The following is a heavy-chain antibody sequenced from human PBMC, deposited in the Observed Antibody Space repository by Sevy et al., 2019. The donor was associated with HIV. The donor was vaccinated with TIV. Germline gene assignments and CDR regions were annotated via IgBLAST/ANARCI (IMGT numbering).Heavy chain of an antibody. D-gene: IGHD5-18*01. CDR3: VREGVGGYSYSLDC. V-gene: IGHV3-7*01. CDR1: GFTFSSYW. Sequence: GGSLRLSCAASGFTFSSYWMSWVRQAPGKGLEWVATMKEDGSERNYVDSVKGRLNISRDNAKNSLYLQMNSLRAEDTAVYYCVREGVGGYSYSLDCWGQGTLVTVSS. J-gene: IGHJ4*02. CDR2: MKEDGSER.